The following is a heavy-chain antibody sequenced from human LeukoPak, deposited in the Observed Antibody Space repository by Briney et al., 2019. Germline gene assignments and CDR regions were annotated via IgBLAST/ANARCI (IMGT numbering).Heavy chain of an antibody. CDR1: GFTFSDHY. V-gene: IGHV3-11*01. D-gene: IGHD3-22*01. CDR3: AREDYDSRNIDY. J-gene: IGHJ4*02. Sequence: GGSLRLSCAASGFTFSDHYMSWIRQAPGKGREWVSYISSSATTIYYADSVSGRFTISRDNAKHSLYLQMNSLRVEDTDVYYCAREDYDSRNIDYWGQGTLVTVSS. CDR2: ISSSATTI.